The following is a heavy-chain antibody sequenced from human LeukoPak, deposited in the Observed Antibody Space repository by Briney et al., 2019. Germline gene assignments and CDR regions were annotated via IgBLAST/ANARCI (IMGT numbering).Heavy chain of an antibody. D-gene: IGHD3-10*01. CDR1: GYSFTSYW. V-gene: IGHV5-51*01. Sequence: GESLKISCKGSGYSFTSYWIGWVRQMPGKGLEWMGIIYPGDSDTRYSPSFQGQVTISADKSISTASLQWSSLKASDTAMYYCARRMGYYYGSGTEDYYYYYGMDVWGQGTTVTVSS. J-gene: IGHJ6*02. CDR2: IYPGDSDT. CDR3: ARRMGYYYGSGTEDYYYYYGMDV.